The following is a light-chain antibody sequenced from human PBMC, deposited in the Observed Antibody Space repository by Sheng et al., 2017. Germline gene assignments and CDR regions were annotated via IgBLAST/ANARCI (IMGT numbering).Light chain of an antibody. J-gene: IGKJ1*01. Sequence: IQMTQSPSTLSASVGDRVTITCRASQNIRIWLAWYQQKPGKAPKALIYKASNLESGVPSRFSGGGSGTQFTLTISNLQPDDFATYYCLQYSDDWSFGQWTKVEN. CDR1: QNIRIW. CDR2: KAS. CDR3: LQYSDDWS. V-gene: IGKV1-5*03.